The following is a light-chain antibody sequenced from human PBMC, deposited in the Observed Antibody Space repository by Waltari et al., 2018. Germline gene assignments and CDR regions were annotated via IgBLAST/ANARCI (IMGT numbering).Light chain of an antibody. J-gene: IGKJ4*01. CDR1: EGVKNN. V-gene: IGKV1-5*03. Sequence: DVQLTPSPSTLSASVGDRVTLTCRASEGVKNNLAWYQHQPGKAPKVLVHKASRLESGVPSRFSGSGYGTEFTLTISSLEPDDFATYYCHQYNTLPLTFGGGTKVEIK. CDR3: HQYNTLPLT. CDR2: KAS.